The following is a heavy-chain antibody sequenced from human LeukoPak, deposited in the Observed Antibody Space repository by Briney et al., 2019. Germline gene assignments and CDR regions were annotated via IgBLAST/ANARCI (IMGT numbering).Heavy chain of an antibody. Sequence: PGGSLRLSCVASGFIFTSFGMNWVRQAPGKGLDWVSSITHGGQIYYADSVKGRFTISRDNTENSVYLQMDNLRDDDTAVYFCARDDRYGSGTLGKRFDPWGQGTLVSVSS. CDR1: GFIFTSFG. D-gene: IGHD3-10*01. CDR2: ITHGGQI. CDR3: ARDDRYGSGTLGKRFDP. J-gene: IGHJ5*02. V-gene: IGHV3-21*01.